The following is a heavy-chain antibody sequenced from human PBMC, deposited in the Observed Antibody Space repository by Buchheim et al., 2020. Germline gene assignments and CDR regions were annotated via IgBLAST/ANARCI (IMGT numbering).Heavy chain of an antibody. V-gene: IGHV4-30-2*01. CDR2: IYHSGST. CDR3: ARGGGSSSVEDLDY. Sequence: QMQLQESGPGLVKPSQTLSLTCAVSGGSISSGGYSWSWIRQPPGKGLEWIGYIYHSGSTYYNPSLKSRVTISVDRSKNQFSLKLSSVTAADTAVYYCARGGGSSSVEDLDYWGQGTL. J-gene: IGHJ4*02. CDR1: GGSISSGGYS. D-gene: IGHD6-6*01.